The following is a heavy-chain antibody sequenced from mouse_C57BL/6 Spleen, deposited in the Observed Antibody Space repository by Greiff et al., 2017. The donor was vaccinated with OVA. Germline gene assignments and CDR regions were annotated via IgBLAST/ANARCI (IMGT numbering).Heavy chain of an antibody. V-gene: IGHV1-42*01. Sequence: VQLQQSGPELVKPGASVKISCKASGYSFTGYYMNWVKQSPEKSLEWIGEINPSTGGTTYNQKFKAKATLTVDKSSSTAYMQLKSLTSEDSAVYYCAIYYDYEGYFDVWGTGTTVTVSS. CDR3: AIYYDYEGYFDV. CDR2: INPSTGGT. D-gene: IGHD2-4*01. J-gene: IGHJ1*03. CDR1: GYSFTGYY.